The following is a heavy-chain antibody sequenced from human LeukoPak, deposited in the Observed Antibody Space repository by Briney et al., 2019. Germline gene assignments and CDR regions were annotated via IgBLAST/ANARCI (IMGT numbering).Heavy chain of an antibody. CDR2: ISWNSGSI. V-gene: IGHV3-9*01. J-gene: IGHJ4*02. CDR1: GFTFDDYA. CDR3: AKEQMAGAFDY. Sequence: PGGSLRLSCAASGFTFDDYAMHWVRQAPGKGLEWVSGISWNSGSIGYADSAKGRFTISRDNAKNSLYLQMNSLRAEDTALYYCAKEQMAGAFDYWGQGTLVTVSS. D-gene: IGHD6-19*01.